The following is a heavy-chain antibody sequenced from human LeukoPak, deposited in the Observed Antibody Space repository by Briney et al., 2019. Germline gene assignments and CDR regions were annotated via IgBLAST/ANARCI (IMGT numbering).Heavy chain of an antibody. CDR3: ARERGGSWLDF. Sequence: KRGGCLRLSCAASGFTFSSYSMNWARQAPGKGLEWVSSISSSSYIYYADSVKGRFTISRDNAKNSLYLQMNSLRDEDTAVYYCARERGGSWLDFWGQRTLVTVSS. CDR1: GFTFSSYS. D-gene: IGHD6-13*01. CDR2: ISSSSYI. J-gene: IGHJ4*02. V-gene: IGHV3-21*06.